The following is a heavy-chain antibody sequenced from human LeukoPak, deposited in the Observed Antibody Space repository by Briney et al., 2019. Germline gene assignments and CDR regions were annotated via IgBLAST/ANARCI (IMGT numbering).Heavy chain of an antibody. J-gene: IGHJ3*02. D-gene: IGHD5-12*01. CDR1: GGSISSGDYY. V-gene: IGHV4-30-4*01. CDR3: ARLVDSGYDLDAFDI. CDR2: IYYSGST. Sequence: SETLSLTCTVSGGSISSGDYYWSWIRQPPGKGLEWIGYIYYSGSTYYNPSLKSRVTISEDTSKNQFSLKLSSVTAADTAVYYCARLVDSGYDLDAFDIWGQGTMVTVSS.